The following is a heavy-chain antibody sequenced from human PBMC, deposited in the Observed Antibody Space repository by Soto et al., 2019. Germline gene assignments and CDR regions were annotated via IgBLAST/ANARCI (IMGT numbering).Heavy chain of an antibody. J-gene: IGHJ6*02. CDR2: FDPEDGET. D-gene: IGHD6-13*01. V-gene: IGHV1-24*01. CDR3: ASRGQQLVHPSTWDVYYYYGMDV. Sequence: ASVKVSCKVSGYTLTELSMHWVRQAPGKGLEWMGGFDPEDGETIYAQKFQGRVTMTEDTSTDTAYMELSSLRSEDTAVYYCASRGQQLVHPSTWDVYYYYGMDVWGQGTTVTVSS. CDR1: GYTLTELS.